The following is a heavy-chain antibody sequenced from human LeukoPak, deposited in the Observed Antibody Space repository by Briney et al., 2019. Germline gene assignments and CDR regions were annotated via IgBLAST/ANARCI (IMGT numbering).Heavy chain of an antibody. CDR1: GGTFSSYA. D-gene: IGHD4-17*01. CDR2: IIPILGIA. V-gene: IGHV1-69*04. CDR3: ASADFTVTTYGYYYGMAV. J-gene: IGHJ6*02. Sequence: SVKVSCKASGGTFSSYAISWVRQAPGQGLEWMGRIIPILGIANYAQKFQGRVTITADKSTSTAYMELSSLRSEDTAVYYCASADFTVTTYGYYYGMAVWGQGTTVTVSS.